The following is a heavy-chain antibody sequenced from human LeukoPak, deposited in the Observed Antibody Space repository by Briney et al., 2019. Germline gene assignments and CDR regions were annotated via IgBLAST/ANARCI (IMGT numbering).Heavy chain of an antibody. CDR3: ARENSSGWYVDLAFDY. J-gene: IGHJ4*02. CDR1: GYTFTGYY. Sequence: VASVKVSCKASGYTFTGYYMHWVRQAPGQGLEWMGWINPNSGGTNYAQKFQGRVTMTRDTSISTAYMELSRLRSDDTAVYYCARENSSGWYVDLAFDYWGQGTLATVSS. D-gene: IGHD6-19*01. V-gene: IGHV1-2*02. CDR2: INPNSGGT.